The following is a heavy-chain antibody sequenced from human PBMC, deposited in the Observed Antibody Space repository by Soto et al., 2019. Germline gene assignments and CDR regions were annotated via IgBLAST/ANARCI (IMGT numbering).Heavy chain of an antibody. CDR1: GFTFSSYA. V-gene: IGHV3-30*09. D-gene: IGHD3-22*01. CDR3: ARDRRYYYDNSGPLDY. Sequence: GGSLRLSCAASGFTFSSYAMHWVRQSPGKGLEWVAVISYDGSNKYYADSVKGRFAISRDNSKNTLYLQMNSLRAEDTVVYYCARDRRYYYDNSGPLDYWDQGTLVTV. J-gene: IGHJ4*02. CDR2: ISYDGSNK.